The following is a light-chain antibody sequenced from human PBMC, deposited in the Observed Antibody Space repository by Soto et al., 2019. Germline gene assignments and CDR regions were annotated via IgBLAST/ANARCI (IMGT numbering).Light chain of an antibody. Sequence: EIVLTQFPATLSLSPGDGATLSCRASQSVSSYFAWYQQKRGQAPRLLIYDSSNRATGIPARFSGSGSVTDFSLIISSLEPEDFAVYYCQQRSVWPLTFGGGTKVEIK. CDR1: QSVSSY. V-gene: IGKV3-11*01. J-gene: IGKJ4*01. CDR3: QQRSVWPLT. CDR2: DSS.